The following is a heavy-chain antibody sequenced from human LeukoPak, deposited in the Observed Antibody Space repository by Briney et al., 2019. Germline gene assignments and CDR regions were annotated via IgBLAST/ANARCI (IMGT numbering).Heavy chain of an antibody. CDR3: ARGMDFTPDYDFWSGYYPLFDY. Sequence: GGSLRLSCAASGFTFSDYYMSWIRQAPGKGLEWVSYISSSGSTIYYADSVKGRFTISRDNAKNSLYLQMNSLRAEDTAVYYGARGMDFTPDYDFWSGYYPLFDYWGQGTLVTVSS. J-gene: IGHJ4*02. CDR1: GFTFSDYY. CDR2: ISSSGSTI. D-gene: IGHD3-3*01. V-gene: IGHV3-11*01.